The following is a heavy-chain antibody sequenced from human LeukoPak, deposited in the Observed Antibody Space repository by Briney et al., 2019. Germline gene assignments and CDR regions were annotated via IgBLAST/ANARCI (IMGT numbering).Heavy chain of an antibody. Sequence: GCSVKVSCKASGGTFSSYAINGVRQARGRGLEWVGGIIPIFGTANYVRKFQGRLTIPADESTSTAYMELSSLRSEDTAVYYCARNIVVVPAAEPILNMDVWGKGTTVTVSS. CDR2: IIPIFGTA. D-gene: IGHD2-2*01. J-gene: IGHJ6*03. V-gene: IGHV1-69*01. CDR1: GGTFSSYA. CDR3: ARNIVVVPAAEPILNMDV.